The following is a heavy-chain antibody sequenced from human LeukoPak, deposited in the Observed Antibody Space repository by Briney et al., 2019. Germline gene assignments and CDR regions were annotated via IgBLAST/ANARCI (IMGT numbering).Heavy chain of an antibody. CDR2: IIPILGIA. CDR1: GGTFSSYA. D-gene: IGHD1-26*01. CDR3: ARDIVGATTSFDY. Sequence: SVKVSCKASGGTFSSYAISWVRQAPGQGLEWMGRIIPILGIANYAQKLQGRVTMTTDTSTSTAYMELRSLRSDDTAVYYCARDIVGATTSFDYWGQGTLVTVSS. J-gene: IGHJ4*02. V-gene: IGHV1-69*04.